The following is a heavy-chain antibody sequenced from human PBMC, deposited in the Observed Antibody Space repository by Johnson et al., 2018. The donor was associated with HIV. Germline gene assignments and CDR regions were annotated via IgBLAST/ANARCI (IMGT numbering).Heavy chain of an antibody. J-gene: IGHJ3*02. CDR2: ISSSGSAI. V-gene: IGHV3-11*04. Sequence: QVQLVESGGGLVQPGGSLRLSCAASGFTVSSNYMSWVRQAPGKGLEWVSYISSSGSAIYYADSVKGRFTMSRDNAKNSMFLQMNSLRAEDTAVYYCARDRGWELLLGAFDIWGQGTMVTVSS. CDR3: ARDRGWELLLGAFDI. CDR1: GFTVSSNY. D-gene: IGHD1-26*01.